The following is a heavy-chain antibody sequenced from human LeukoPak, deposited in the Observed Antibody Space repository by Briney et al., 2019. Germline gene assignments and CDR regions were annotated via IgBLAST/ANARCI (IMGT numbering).Heavy chain of an antibody. D-gene: IGHD2-2*01. CDR3: AREVVPAGRNWYFDL. CDR1: GGTFSSYA. V-gene: IGHV1-69*13. CDR2: IIPIFGTA. J-gene: IGHJ2*01. Sequence: WASVKVSCKASGGTFSSYAISWVRQAPGQGLEWMGGIIPIFGTANYAQKFQGRVTITADESTSTAYMELSSLRSEDTAVYYCAREVVPAGRNWYFDLWGRGTLVTVSS.